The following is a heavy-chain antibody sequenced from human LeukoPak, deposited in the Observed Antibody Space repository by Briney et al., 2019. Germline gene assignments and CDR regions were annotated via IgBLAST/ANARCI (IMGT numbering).Heavy chain of an antibody. Sequence: GASVKVSFKSSHYNFIDYTINWVRQAPGQGLEWIGWISPKNGDTNPAKRFQGRVTMTTETSTTTAYMDLRNLTSDDTAVYFCARGPLYGDYYCDFRGQGTLVTVSS. CDR1: HYNFIDYT. V-gene: IGHV1-18*01. D-gene: IGHD4-17*01. CDR2: ISPKNGDT. CDR3: ARGPLYGDYYCDF. J-gene: IGHJ4*02.